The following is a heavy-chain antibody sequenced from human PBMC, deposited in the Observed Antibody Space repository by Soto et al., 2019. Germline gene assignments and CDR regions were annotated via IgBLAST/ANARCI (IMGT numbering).Heavy chain of an antibody. CDR3: ARGGDVVVPAAIMYFDY. CDR1: GFTFSSYA. J-gene: IGHJ4*02. Sequence: EVQLVESGEGLVQPGGSLRLSCAASGFTFSSYAMHWVRQAPGKGLEYVSAISSSGDRTYYADSVKGRFTISRDNSKNTLYLQMGSLRAEGLAVYYCARGGDVVVPAAIMYFDYWGQGTLVTVSS. D-gene: IGHD2-2*01. V-gene: IGHV3-64*02. CDR2: ISSSGDRT.